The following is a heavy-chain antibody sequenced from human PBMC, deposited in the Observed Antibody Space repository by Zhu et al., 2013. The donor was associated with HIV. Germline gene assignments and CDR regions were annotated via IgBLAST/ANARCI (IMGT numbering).Heavy chain of an antibody. CDR1: GYTFSGYY. V-gene: IGHV1-2*02. Sequence: QVQLVQSGAEVKKPGASVKVSCKASGYTFSGYYMHWVRQAPGQGLEWMGWIDPNSGGTNYAQKFQGRVTMTRDTSISTVDMELRSLRSDDTAVYYCARAFLYYYGSTEYYFEYWGQGTLVTVSS. CDR2: IDPNSGGT. J-gene: IGHJ4*02. D-gene: IGHD3-10*01. CDR3: ARAFLYYYGSTEYYFEY.